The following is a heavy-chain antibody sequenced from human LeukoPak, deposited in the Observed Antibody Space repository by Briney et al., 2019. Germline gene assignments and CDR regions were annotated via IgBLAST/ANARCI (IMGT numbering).Heavy chain of an antibody. J-gene: IGHJ4*02. CDR1: GGSISSYY. D-gene: IGHD5-12*01. CDR2: IYYSGST. Sequence: SETLSLTCTVSGGSISSYYWSWIRQPPGKGLEWIGYIYYSGSTSYNPSLKSRVTISVDTSKNQFSLKLSSVTAADTAVYYCARGGGYSFGPTELDFWGQGTLVTVSS. V-gene: IGHV4-59*08. CDR3: ARGGGYSFGPTELDF.